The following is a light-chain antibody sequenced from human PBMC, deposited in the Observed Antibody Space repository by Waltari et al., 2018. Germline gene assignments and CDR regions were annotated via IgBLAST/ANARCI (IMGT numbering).Light chain of an antibody. CDR3: QQYNNWPPWT. J-gene: IGKJ1*01. CDR2: GAS. Sequence: EIVITQSPATLSMSPGERATLSCRASQSVRNNLVWYQQKPGQAPRLLIYGASTRVTGIPARFSGSGSGTEFTLTISSLQSEDFAVYYCQQYNNWPPWTFGQGTKVEIK. CDR1: QSVRNN. V-gene: IGKV3-15*01.